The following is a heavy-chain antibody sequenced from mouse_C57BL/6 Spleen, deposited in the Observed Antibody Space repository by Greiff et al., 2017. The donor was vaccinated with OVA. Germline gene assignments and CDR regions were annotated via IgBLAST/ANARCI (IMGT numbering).Heavy chain of an antibody. CDR3: ARELYDGYQRYFDV. CDR2: IYPGDGDT. V-gene: IGHV1-80*01. Sequence: QVQLKQSGAELVKPGASVKISCKASGYAFSSYWMNWVKQRPGKGLEWIGQIYPGDGDTNYNGKFKGKATLTADTSSSTAYMQLSSLTSEDSAVYYCARELYDGYQRYFDVWGTGTTVTVSS. D-gene: IGHD2-3*01. CDR1: GYAFSSYW. J-gene: IGHJ1*03.